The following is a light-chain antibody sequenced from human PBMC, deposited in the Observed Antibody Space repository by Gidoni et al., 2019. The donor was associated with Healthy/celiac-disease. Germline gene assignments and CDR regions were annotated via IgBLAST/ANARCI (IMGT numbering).Light chain of an antibody. CDR1: QSVSSN. J-gene: IGKJ1*01. CDR3: QQYNNWPWT. CDR2: GAS. V-gene: IGKV3-15*01. Sequence: EIVMTQSPATLSVSPGERATLSCRASQSVSSNLAWYQQKPGQAPRLLIYGASTRATGIPARFSGSGSGTEFTLTISSLQSEDFAVYYCQQYNNWPWTFDQXTKVEIK.